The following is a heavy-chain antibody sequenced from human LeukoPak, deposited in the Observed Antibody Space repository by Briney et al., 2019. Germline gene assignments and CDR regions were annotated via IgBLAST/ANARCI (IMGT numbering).Heavy chain of an antibody. CDR2: MNPNSGNT. D-gene: IGHD3-10*01. CDR3: ARRYYGSGSYFRYYGMDV. Sequence: GASVKVSCKASGGTFSSYAINWVRQATGQGLEWMGWMNPNSGNTGYAQKFQGRVTMTRNTSISTAYMELSSLRSEDTAVYYCARRYYGSGSYFRYYGMDVWGQGTTVTVSS. J-gene: IGHJ6*02. CDR1: GGTFSSYA. V-gene: IGHV1-8*02.